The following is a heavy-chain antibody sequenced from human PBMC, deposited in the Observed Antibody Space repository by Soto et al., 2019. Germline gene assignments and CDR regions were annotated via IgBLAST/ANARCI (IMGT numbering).Heavy chain of an antibody. CDR1: GYTFTGYY. Sequence: ASVKVSCKASGYTFTGYYMHWVRQAPGQGLEWMGWINPNSGGTNYAQKFQGWVTMTRDTSISTAYMELSRLRSDDTAVYYCARVGGDYDYYYYCMDVWGQGTTVTVSS. V-gene: IGHV1-2*04. J-gene: IGHJ6*02. CDR2: INPNSGGT. D-gene: IGHD4-17*01. CDR3: ARVGGDYDYYYYCMDV.